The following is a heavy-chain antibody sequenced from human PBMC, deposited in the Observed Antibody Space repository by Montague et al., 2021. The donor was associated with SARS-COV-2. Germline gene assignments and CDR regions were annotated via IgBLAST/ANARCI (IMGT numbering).Heavy chain of an antibody. Sequence: SETLSLTCTVSGGSISSYYWSWIRQPPGKRLEWIGYIYYSGSTNYNPSLKSRVTISVETSKNQFSLKMSSVTAADTAVYYCARVGVPYYDILTGYYIEGSDAFDIWGQWTMVTVSS. CDR2: IYYSGST. CDR3: ARVGVPYYDILTGYYIEGSDAFDI. V-gene: IGHV4-59*13. J-gene: IGHJ3*02. D-gene: IGHD3-9*01. CDR1: GGSISSYY.